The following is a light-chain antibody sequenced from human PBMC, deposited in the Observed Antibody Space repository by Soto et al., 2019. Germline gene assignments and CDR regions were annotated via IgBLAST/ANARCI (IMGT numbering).Light chain of an antibody. CDR3: QQYGPPT. J-gene: IGKJ5*01. CDR1: QSVSSSY. Sequence: EIVLTQSPGTLSLSPGERATLSCRASQSVSSSYLAWYQQKPGQAPRLLLYGASSRATGIPDRFSGSWSRTDFTLTISRLEPEDFAVYYCQQYGPPTFGQGTRLEIK. CDR2: GAS. V-gene: IGKV3-20*01.